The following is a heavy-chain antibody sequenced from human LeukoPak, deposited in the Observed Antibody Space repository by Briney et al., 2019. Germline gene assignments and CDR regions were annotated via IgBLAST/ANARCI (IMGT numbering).Heavy chain of an antibody. D-gene: IGHD3-16*01. CDR1: GGSIGSRNW. CDR3: ARGIGAADF. V-gene: IGHV4-4*02. J-gene: IGHJ4*02. Sequence: PSETLSLTCAVSGGSIGSRNWWSWARQPPGKGLQWIGEIYQSGSSIYSPSLRSRVTMSVDKSKDQLSLKLSSVTAADTAVYYCARGIGAADFWGQGILVTVSS. CDR2: IYQSGSS.